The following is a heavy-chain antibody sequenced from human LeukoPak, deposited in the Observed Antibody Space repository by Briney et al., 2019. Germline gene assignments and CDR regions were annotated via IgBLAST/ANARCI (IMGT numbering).Heavy chain of an antibody. CDR2: IVPIFGTA. J-gene: IGHJ3*02. V-gene: IGHV1-69*06. D-gene: IGHD5-24*01. CDR3: ARGEEMATIYAFDI. CDR1: GGTFSSYA. Sequence: SVKVSCKASGGTFSSYAISWVRQAPGQGLEWMGGIVPIFGTANYAQKFQGRVTITADKSTSTAYMELSSLRSEDTAVYYCARGEEMATIYAFDIWGQGTMVTVSS.